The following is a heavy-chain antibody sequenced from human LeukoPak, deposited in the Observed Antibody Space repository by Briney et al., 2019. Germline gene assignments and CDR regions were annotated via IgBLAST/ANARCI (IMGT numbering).Heavy chain of an antibody. V-gene: IGHV3-23*01. CDR3: ASDRIEVDAFDI. CDR2: ISGSRGST. CDR1: GFTFSTYA. Sequence: GSLRLSCAASGFTFSTYAMSWVRQAPGKGLEWVSAISGSRGSTYYTDSVKGRFTISRDNSKNTLYLQMNSLRAEDTAVYYCASDRIEVDAFDIWGQGTMVTVSS. D-gene: IGHD2-15*01. J-gene: IGHJ3*02.